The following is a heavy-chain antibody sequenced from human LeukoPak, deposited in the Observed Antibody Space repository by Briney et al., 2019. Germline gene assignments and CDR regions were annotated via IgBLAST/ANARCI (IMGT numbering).Heavy chain of an antibody. V-gene: IGHV4-34*01. D-gene: IGHD3-10*01. J-gene: IGHJ5*02. CDR3: ARGSGITMVRGVTINWFDP. Sequence: SETLSLTCAVYGGSFSGYYWSWIRQRPGKGLEWIGEINHSGSTNYNPSLKSRVTISVDTSKNQFSLKLSSVTAADTAVYYCARGSGITMVRGVTINWFDPWGQGTLVTLSS. CDR2: INHSGST. CDR1: GGSFSGYY.